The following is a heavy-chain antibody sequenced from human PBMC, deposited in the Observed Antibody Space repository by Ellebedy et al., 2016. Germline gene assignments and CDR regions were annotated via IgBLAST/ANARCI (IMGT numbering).Heavy chain of an antibody. CDR2: ISGYNGNT. V-gene: IGHV1-18*01. J-gene: IGHJ6*02. Sequence: ASVKVSXXASGYTFTSYGISWVRQAPGQGLEWMAWISGYNGNTNYAQKVQGRVAMTTDTSTSTAYMELRSLRSDDTAVYYCARDSAMVRGLTINYYYYAMDVWGQGTTVTVSS. CDR1: GYTFTSYG. D-gene: IGHD3-10*01. CDR3: ARDSAMVRGLTINYYYYAMDV.